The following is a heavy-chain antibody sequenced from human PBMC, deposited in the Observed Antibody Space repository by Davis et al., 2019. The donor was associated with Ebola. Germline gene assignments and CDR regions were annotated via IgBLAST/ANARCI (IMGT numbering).Heavy chain of an antibody. CDR1: GYSISSGYY. Sequence: PSETLSLTCAVSGYSISSGYYWGWIRQPPGKGLEWIGSIYHSGSTNYNPSLKSRVTISVDTSKNQFSLKLSSVTAADTAVYYCARDRQVPAAIYAFDIWGQGTMVTVSS. CDR2: IYHSGST. CDR3: ARDRQVPAAIYAFDI. D-gene: IGHD2-2*01. J-gene: IGHJ3*02. V-gene: IGHV4-38-2*02.